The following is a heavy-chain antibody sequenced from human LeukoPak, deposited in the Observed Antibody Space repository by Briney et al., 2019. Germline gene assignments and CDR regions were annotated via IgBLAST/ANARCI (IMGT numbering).Heavy chain of an antibody. CDR1: GGTFSSYA. D-gene: IGHD1-26*01. CDR3: ARVSLPSEYTGSFDY. Sequence: SVKVSCKASGGTFSSYAISWVRQAPGQGLEWMGGIIPIFGTANYAQKFQGRVTITADESTSTAYMELSSLRSEDTAVYYCARVSLPSEYTGSFDYWGQGTLVTVSS. J-gene: IGHJ4*02. V-gene: IGHV1-69*01. CDR2: IIPIFGTA.